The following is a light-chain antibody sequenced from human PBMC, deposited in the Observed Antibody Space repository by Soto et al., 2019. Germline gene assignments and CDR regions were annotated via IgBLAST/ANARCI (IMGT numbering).Light chain of an antibody. Sequence: DIQMTQSPSSLSTSVGDTVTITCWASQGIGKNLAWYQQKPGKVPKVLIYTASTLHSGVPSRFSGSGSGTDFTLTINSLQPEDVATYFCQKYDSVPWSFGQGTRVEI. CDR3: QKYDSVPWS. J-gene: IGKJ1*01. CDR2: TAS. V-gene: IGKV1-27*01. CDR1: QGIGKN.